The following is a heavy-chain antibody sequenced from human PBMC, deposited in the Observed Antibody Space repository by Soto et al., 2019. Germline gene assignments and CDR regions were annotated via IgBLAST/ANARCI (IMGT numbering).Heavy chain of an antibody. J-gene: IGHJ4*02. Sequence: PGGSLRVSCTASGFTFSDYTMSWFRQAPGKGLEWVGFIRSKAYGGTTEHAASVKGRFTISRDDSKSIAYLQMNSLKAEDTAVYHCTRDGRYSGYPPPAFWGQGTLVTVSS. CDR3: TRDGRYSGYPPPAF. CDR2: IRSKAYGGTT. D-gene: IGHD5-12*01. CDR1: GFTFSDYT. V-gene: IGHV3-49*03.